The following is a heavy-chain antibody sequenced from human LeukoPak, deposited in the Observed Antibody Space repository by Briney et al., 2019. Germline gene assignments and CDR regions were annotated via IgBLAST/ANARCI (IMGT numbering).Heavy chain of an antibody. CDR3: ARAIVPAAGRIRFDP. Sequence: SETLSLTCTVSGGSISGYYWSWIRQPPGKGLEWIGYIYYSGSTSYKPSLKSRVTISVDTSKNQFSLKLNSVTAADTAVYYCARAIVPAAGRIRFDPWGQGTLVTVSS. D-gene: IGHD2-2*01. V-gene: IGHV4-59*01. CDR2: IYYSGST. CDR1: GGSISGYY. J-gene: IGHJ5*02.